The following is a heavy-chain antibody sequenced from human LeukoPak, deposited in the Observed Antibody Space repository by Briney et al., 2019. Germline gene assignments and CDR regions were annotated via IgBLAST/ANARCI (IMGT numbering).Heavy chain of an antibody. D-gene: IGHD3-10*01. CDR2: IVQDGRET. V-gene: IGHV3-7*04. CDR1: GFTFTHYC. CDR3: AGGDYFGSGSARRHWFDP. Sequence: GGSLRLSCAASGFTFTHYCMHWVRQAPGKGLEWVAFIVQDGRETYYVDSVKGRFTISRDNAKNSLYLQMNSPGAEDTAVYYCAGGDYFGSGSARRHWFDPWGQGTLVTVSS. J-gene: IGHJ5*02.